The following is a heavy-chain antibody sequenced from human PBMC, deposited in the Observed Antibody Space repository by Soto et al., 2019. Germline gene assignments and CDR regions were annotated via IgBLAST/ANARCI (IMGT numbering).Heavy chain of an antibody. CDR2: IIPIFGTA. Sequence: SVKVSCKASGGTFSSYAISWVRQAPGQGLEWMGGIIPIFGTANYAQEFQGRVTITADESTSTAYMELSSLRSEDTAVYYCARNRAQLPVRYYYGMDVWGQGTAVTVSS. CDR3: ARNRAQLPVRYYYGMDV. J-gene: IGHJ6*02. D-gene: IGHD2-2*01. CDR1: GGTFSSYA. V-gene: IGHV1-69*13.